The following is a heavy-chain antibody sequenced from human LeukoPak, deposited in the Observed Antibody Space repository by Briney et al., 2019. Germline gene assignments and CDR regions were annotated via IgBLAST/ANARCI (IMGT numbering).Heavy chain of an antibody. Sequence: PGGSLRLSCAASGFTFSSYWMHWVRQAPGKGLVWVSRINIDESITTYADSVKGRFTISRDNAKNTLYLQMDSLRAEDTAVYYCASQLRFLEWPGGYMDVWGKGTTVTVSS. J-gene: IGHJ6*03. CDR3: ASQLRFLEWPGGYMDV. D-gene: IGHD3-3*01. V-gene: IGHV3-74*01. CDR2: INIDESIT. CDR1: GFTFSSYW.